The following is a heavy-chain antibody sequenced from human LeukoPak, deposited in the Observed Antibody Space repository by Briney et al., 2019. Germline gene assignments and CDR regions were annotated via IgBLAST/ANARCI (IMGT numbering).Heavy chain of an antibody. V-gene: IGHV3-23*01. CDR3: ARTAGPGPRGWFDP. CDR1: GFTFSSYA. Sequence: GGSLRLSCAASGFTFSSYAMSWVRQAPGKGLEWVSAISGSGGSTYYADSVKGRFTISRDNAKNSLYLQMNSLRAEDTAVYYCARTAGPGPRGWFDPWGQGTLVTVSS. CDR2: ISGSGGST. D-gene: IGHD6-19*01. J-gene: IGHJ5*02.